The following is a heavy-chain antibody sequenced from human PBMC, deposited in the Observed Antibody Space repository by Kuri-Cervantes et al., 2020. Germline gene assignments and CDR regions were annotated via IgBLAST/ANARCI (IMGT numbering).Heavy chain of an antibody. CDR2: MNPNSGNT. CDR3: ARVGPCSSTSCYSRFDY. J-gene: IGHJ4*02. Sequence: ASVKVSCKASGYTFTSYVINWVRQATGQGLEWMGWMNPNSGNTGYAQKFQGRVTMTRNTSISTAYMELSSLRSEDTAVYYCARVGPCSSTSCYSRFDYWGQGTLVTVSS. V-gene: IGHV1-8*01. CDR1: GYTFTSYV. D-gene: IGHD2-2*02.